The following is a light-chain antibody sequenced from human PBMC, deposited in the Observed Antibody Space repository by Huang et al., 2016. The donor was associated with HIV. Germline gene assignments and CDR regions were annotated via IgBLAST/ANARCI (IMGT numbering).Light chain of an antibody. J-gene: IGKJ1*01. V-gene: IGKV3-11*01. CDR2: EAF. CDR1: QGISRY. Sequence: EIVLTQSPAPLSLSPGERTTLSCRASQGISRYLAWYQQKPGQAPRLLIYEAFNRVTGIPARFSGSGAGTDFTLTISSLEPEDFAVYYCQQRSNWPKTFGQGTKVEIK. CDR3: QQRSNWPKT.